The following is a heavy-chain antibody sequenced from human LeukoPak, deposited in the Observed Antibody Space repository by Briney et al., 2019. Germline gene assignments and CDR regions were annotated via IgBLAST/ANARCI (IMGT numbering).Heavy chain of an antibody. Sequence: PGGSLRLSCAASGFTVSSNYMSWGRQAPGKGLEWGSVIYSAGSTYYTDSVKGRFTISRDTSKTTLYLQMNSLRAEAPAVYYCARYAGFDSSGWYRPRGYFDYWGQGTLVTVSS. CDR3: ARYAGFDSSGWYRPRGYFDY. D-gene: IGHD6-19*01. V-gene: IGHV3-53*01. CDR1: GFTVSSNY. CDR2: IYSAGST. J-gene: IGHJ4*02.